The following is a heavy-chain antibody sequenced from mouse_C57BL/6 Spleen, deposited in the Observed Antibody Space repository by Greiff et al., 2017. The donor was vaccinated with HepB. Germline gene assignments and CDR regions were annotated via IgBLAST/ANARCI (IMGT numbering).Heavy chain of an antibody. V-gene: IGHV5-9-1*02. J-gene: IGHJ4*01. CDR1: GFTFSSYA. CDR2: ISSGGDYI. CDR3: TRDRSYYRSYYAMDY. D-gene: IGHD2-14*01. Sequence: EVKLVESGEGLVKPGGSLKLSCAASGFTFSSYAMSWVRQTPEKRLEWVAYISSGGDYIYYADPVKGRFTISRDNARNTLYLQMSSLKSEDTAMYYCTRDRSYYRSYYAMDYWGQGTSVTVSS.